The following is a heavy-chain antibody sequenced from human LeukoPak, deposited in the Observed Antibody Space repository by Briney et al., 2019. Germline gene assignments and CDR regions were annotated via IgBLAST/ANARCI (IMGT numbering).Heavy chain of an antibody. V-gene: IGHV3-30*18. J-gene: IGHJ6*04. CDR1: GFTFSRYG. D-gene: IGHD5-18*01. CDR2: ISYDGSNK. CDR3: AKDGDTAMVSSYYGMDV. Sequence: PGGSLRLSCAASGFTFSRYGMHWVRRAPGKGLEWVAVISYDGSNKYYADSVKGRFTISRDNSKNTLYLQMNSLRAEDTAVYYCAKDGDTAMVSSYYGMDVWGEATTVTVSS.